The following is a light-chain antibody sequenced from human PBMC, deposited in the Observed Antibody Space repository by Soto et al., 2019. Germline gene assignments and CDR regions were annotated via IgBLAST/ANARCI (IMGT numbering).Light chain of an antibody. V-gene: IGKV1-27*01. J-gene: IGKJ1*01. Sequence: DIQMTHSPSSLSASVGDRVTITCRASQGIRHYLAWYQQKPWKVPKLLIYEASNLQSGVPSRFSGGGSGKELTLTISTLQPEDVATYYCQNFDSAHPTFGHGTKGDIX. CDR3: QNFDSAHPT. CDR2: EAS. CDR1: QGIRHY.